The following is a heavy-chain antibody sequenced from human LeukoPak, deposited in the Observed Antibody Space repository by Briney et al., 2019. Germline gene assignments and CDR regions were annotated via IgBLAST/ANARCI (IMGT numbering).Heavy chain of an antibody. J-gene: IGHJ6*02. Sequence: PSQTLSLTCTVSGDSINNGAYFWSWIRQHPGKGLEWIGYINYSGGTYYNPSLKSRVTISVDRSANQFSLKLGSVTAADTAVYYCARDRYCRDSDCSTPSYGMDVWGQGTTVSVSS. CDR2: INYSGGT. CDR3: ARDRYCRDSDCSTPSYGMDV. D-gene: IGHD2-15*01. CDR1: GDSINNGAYF. V-gene: IGHV4-31*03.